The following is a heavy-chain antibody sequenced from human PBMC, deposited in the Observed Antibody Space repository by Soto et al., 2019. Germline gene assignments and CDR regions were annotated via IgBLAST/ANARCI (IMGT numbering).Heavy chain of an antibody. V-gene: IGHV4-4*07. CDR3: ARELWMAGLVYYFDF. Sequence: QVQLQESGPGLVKPSETLSLTCTISGGSINSNFLTWIRQPPGKGLEWIGRISSNGDTNYNPSLRGRVPMSLDTSKNHFSLKLNSVTASDTAVYFCARELWMAGLVYYFDFWGQGTLVTVSS. J-gene: IGHJ4*02. CDR2: ISSNGDT. D-gene: IGHD6-19*01. CDR1: GGSINSNF.